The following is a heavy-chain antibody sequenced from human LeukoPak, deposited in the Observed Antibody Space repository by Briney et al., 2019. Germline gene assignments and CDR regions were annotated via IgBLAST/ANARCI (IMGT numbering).Heavy chain of an antibody. CDR1: GYTFTGYY. D-gene: IGHD2-21*01. J-gene: IGHJ4*02. Sequence: ASVKVSCKASGYTFTGYYMYWVRQAPGQGLEWMGWIIPNSGVTNYAEKFQGRVTMTRDTSISTAYMELSGLTSDDTAVYYCAREVGMLDYWGQGTLVTVSS. CDR3: AREVGMLDY. V-gene: IGHV1-2*02. CDR2: IIPNSGVT.